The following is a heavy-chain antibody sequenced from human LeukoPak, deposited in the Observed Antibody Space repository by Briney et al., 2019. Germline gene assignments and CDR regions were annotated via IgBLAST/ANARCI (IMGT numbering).Heavy chain of an antibody. CDR3: ARALCYGTGWCYFDY. CDR1: GFTVSSNY. J-gene: IGHJ4*02. D-gene: IGHD6-19*01. V-gene: IGHV3-53*01. CDR2: IYGGGST. Sequence: PGGSLRLSCAASGFTVSSNYMSWVRQAPGKGLEWVSVIYGGGSTYYADSVKGRFTISRDNSKNILYLQMNSLRAEDTAVYYCARALCYGTGWCYFDYWGLGTLVTVSS.